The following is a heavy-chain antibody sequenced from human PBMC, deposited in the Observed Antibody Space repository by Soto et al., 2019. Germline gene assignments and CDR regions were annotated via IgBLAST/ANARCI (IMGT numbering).Heavy chain of an antibody. V-gene: IGHV3-30-3*01. Sequence: QVQLVESGGGVVQPGRSLRLSCAASGFTFSNYAMHWVRRAPGKGLEWVAIISYDASNSYYADSVKGRFTVSRDNSRSPLYLQLNSLQTADTAVYFCPRPFWNPHAHFDSWGLGTLVTVSS. CDR3: PRPFWNPHAHFDS. CDR1: GFTFSNYA. J-gene: IGHJ4*02. D-gene: IGHD3-3*01. CDR2: ISYDASNS.